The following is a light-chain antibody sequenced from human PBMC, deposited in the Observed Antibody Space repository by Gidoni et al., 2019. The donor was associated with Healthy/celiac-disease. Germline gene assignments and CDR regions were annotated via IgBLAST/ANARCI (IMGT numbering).Light chain of an antibody. J-gene: IGKJ4*01. V-gene: IGKV3-15*01. CDR3: QQYNNWPFT. CDR2: GAS. Sequence: SVSPGERATLSCRASQSVSSNLAWYQQKPGQAPRLLIYGASTRATGIPARFSGSGSGTEFTLTISSLQSEDFAVYYCQQYNNWPFTFGGGTKVEIK. CDR1: QSVSSN.